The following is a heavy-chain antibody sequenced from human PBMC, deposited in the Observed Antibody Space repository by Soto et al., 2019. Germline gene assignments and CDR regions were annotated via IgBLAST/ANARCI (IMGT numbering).Heavy chain of an antibody. CDR1: GDSVSSNSAA. CDR3: ARVLSDIVVVPAAIRRGDDAFDI. J-gene: IGHJ3*02. CDR2: TYYRSKWYN. D-gene: IGHD2-2*02. V-gene: IGHV6-1*01. Sequence: SPTLSLTCAISGDSVSSNSAAWNWIRQSPSRGLEWLGRTYYRSKWYNDYAVSVKSRITINPDTSKNQFSLQLNSVTPEDTAVYYCARVLSDIVVVPAAIRRGDDAFDIWGQGTMVTVPS.